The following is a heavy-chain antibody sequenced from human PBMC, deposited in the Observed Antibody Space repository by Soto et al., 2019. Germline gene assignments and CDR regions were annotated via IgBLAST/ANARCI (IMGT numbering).Heavy chain of an antibody. CDR1: GFTFSSYS. CDR2: ISSSSSYI. J-gene: IGHJ6*02. D-gene: IGHD6-13*01. CDR3: ARDLKGIAAAGGGYYYYGMDV. Sequence: KTGGSLRLSCAASGFTFSSYSMNWVRQAPGKGLEWVSSISSSSSYIYYADSVKGRFTISRDNAKNSLYLQMNSLRAEDTAVYYCARDLKGIAAAGGGYYYYGMDVWGQGTTVTVSS. V-gene: IGHV3-21*01.